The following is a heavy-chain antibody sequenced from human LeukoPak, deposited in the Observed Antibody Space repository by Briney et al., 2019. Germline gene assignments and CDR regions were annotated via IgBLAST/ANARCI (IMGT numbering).Heavy chain of an antibody. CDR2: IYSGGST. D-gene: IGHD3-10*01. J-gene: IGHJ3*02. CDR1: GFSVTSNY. Sequence: GGSLRLSCAASGFSVTSNYMSWVRQAPGKGLEWVSVIYSGGSTYYADSAKGRFSISRDNSKNTLYLQMNNLRAEDTAVYYCARDSHGSGSYGTFDIWGQGTMVTVSS. V-gene: IGHV3-66*01. CDR3: ARDSHGSGSYGTFDI.